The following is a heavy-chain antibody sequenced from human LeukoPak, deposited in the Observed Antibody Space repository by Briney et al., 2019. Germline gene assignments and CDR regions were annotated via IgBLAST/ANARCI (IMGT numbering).Heavy chain of an antibody. V-gene: IGHV3-30*02. CDR3: AKVPGKLRYFDFRNYYFDY. CDR2: IRYDGSNK. Sequence: PGGSLRLSCAASGFTFSSYGMHWVRQAPGKGLEWVAFIRYDGSNKYYADSVKGRFTISRDNSKNTLYLQMNSLRAEDTAVYHCAKVPGKLRYFDFRNYYFDYWGQGTLVTVSS. D-gene: IGHD3-9*01. CDR1: GFTFSSYG. J-gene: IGHJ4*02.